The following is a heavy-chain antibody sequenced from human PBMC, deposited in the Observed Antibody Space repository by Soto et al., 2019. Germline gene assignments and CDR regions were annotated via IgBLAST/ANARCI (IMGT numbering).Heavy chain of an antibody. D-gene: IGHD1-26*01. CDR3: ATVRWELHDAFDI. V-gene: IGHV4-31*03. CDR2: IYHSGMT. CDR1: GGSISTGGYY. J-gene: IGHJ3*02. Sequence: QVQLQESGPGLVKPSQTLSLTCTVSGGSISTGGYYWSWIRQHPGRGLEWIGYIYHSGMTFSNPSLQSRVALSIDTSKNKFSLKLSSVTAADPAVYYCATVRWELHDAFDIWGQGTMVSVSS.